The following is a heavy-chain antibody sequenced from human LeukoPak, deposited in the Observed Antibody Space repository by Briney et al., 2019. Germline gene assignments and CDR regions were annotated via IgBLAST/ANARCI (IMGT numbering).Heavy chain of an antibody. CDR3: AKDLEGIALWFGETSGGAFDI. CDR2: ISGSGGST. Sequence: GGSLRLSCAASGFTFSSYAMSWVRQAPGKGLEWVSAISGSGGSTYYADSVKGRFTISRDNPKNTLYLQMNSLRAEDTAVYYCAKDLEGIALWFGETSGGAFDIWGQGTMVTVSS. D-gene: IGHD3-10*01. CDR1: GFTFSSYA. J-gene: IGHJ3*02. V-gene: IGHV3-23*01.